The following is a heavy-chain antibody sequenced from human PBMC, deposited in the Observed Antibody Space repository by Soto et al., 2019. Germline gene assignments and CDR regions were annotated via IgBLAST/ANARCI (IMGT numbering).Heavy chain of an antibody. CDR1: EVTCSSYG. CDR3: AREGVVAEFDY. CDR2: IKQDGSEK. Sequence: PGRSLRISRAASEVTCSSYGMSWVRQAPGKGLEWVANIKQDGSEKYYVDSVKGRFTISRDNAKNSLYLQMNSLRAEDTAVYYCAREGVVAEFDYWGQGTLVTVSS. J-gene: IGHJ4*02. D-gene: IGHD3-22*01. V-gene: IGHV3-7*01.